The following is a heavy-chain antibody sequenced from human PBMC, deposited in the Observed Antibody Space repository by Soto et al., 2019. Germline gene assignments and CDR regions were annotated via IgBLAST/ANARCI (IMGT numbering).Heavy chain of an antibody. J-gene: IGHJ2*01. CDR3: ARQTVDDYGDYEDFWNSYFEL. V-gene: IGHV4-59*05. CDR1: GGSISSYY. CDR2: INYSGST. D-gene: IGHD4-17*01. Sequence: SETLSLTCTVSGGSISSYYWSWIRQPPGKGLEWIGSINYSGSTYYNPSLKSRVTISVDTSKTHFSLRLSSVTAADTAVYYCARQTVDDYGDYEDFWNSYFELWGRGALVTVSS.